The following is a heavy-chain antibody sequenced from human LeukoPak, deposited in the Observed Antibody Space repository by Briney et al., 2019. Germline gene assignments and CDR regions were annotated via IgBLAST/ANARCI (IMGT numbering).Heavy chain of an antibody. CDR3: AKGYTFHGVAHDSGYFDY. J-gene: IGHJ4*02. CDR2: ITWDGGNI. V-gene: IGHV3-9*03. Sequence: GRSLRLSCVTSGFTFGDYTMHWVRQVPGKGLEWLSGITWDGGNIASADSVKGRFTISRDNAKSSLYLQMNSLRNEDMAFYFCAKGYTFHGVAHDSGYFDYWGQGTLVTVSS. CDR1: GFTFGDYT. D-gene: IGHD3-3*01.